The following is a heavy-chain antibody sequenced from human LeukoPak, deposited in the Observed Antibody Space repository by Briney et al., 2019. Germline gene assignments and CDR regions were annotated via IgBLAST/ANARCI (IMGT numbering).Heavy chain of an antibody. V-gene: IGHV3-30*02. J-gene: IGHJ4*02. D-gene: IGHD2-21*02. CDR2: IQYDGSNK. CDR1: GFTFSNYD. CDR3: AQITALSPGAFDY. Sequence: QPGGSLRLSCATSGFTFSNYDMYWARQAPGKGLEWVAFIQYDGSNKYYADSVKGRFTISRDSSRNTVHLQMNSLRPEDSAVYYCAQITALSPGAFDYWGQGTLVTVSS.